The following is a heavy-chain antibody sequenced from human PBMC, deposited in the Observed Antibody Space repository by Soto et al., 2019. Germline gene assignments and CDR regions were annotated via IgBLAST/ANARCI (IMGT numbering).Heavy chain of an antibody. CDR1: GFTFSSYW. V-gene: IGHV3-7*01. D-gene: IGHD2-2*01. J-gene: IGHJ6*03. Sequence: GGSLRLSCAASGFTFSSYWMSWVRQAPGKGLEWVANIKQDGSEKYYVDSVKGRFTISRDNAKNSLYLQMNSLRAEDTAVYYCARVRVPAAEASYYYYYMDVWGKGTTVTVSS. CDR2: IKQDGSEK. CDR3: ARVRVPAAEASYYYYYMDV.